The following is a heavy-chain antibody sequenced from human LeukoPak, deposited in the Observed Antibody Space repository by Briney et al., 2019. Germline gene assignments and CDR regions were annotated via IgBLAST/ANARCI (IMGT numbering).Heavy chain of an antibody. V-gene: IGHV1-2*02. CDR2: INPHSGGT. CDR1: GFTFTSYY. D-gene: IGHD2-21*02. Sequence: ASVKVSCKASGFTFTSYYRHWVRQAPGQGLEWMGYINPHSGGTNSPQKFQGRVTMTTDTSISAAYMELSSLIPDDTAMYYCVREGNELLSKNFDYWGQGTLVTVSS. J-gene: IGHJ4*02. CDR3: VREGNELLSKNFDY.